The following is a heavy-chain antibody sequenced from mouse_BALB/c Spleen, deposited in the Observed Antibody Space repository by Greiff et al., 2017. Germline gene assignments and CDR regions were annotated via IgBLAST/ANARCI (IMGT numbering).Heavy chain of an antibody. Sequence: VQLQQPGAELVKPGASVKLSCKASGYTFTSYWMHWVKQRPGQGLEWIGEINPSNGRTNYTEKFKSKATLTVDKSSSTAYMQLSSLTSEDSAVYYCARDYDGFAYWGQGTLVTVSA. V-gene: IGHV1S81*02. CDR1: GYTFTSYW. CDR3: ARDYDGFAY. CDR2: INPSNGRT. D-gene: IGHD2-4*01. J-gene: IGHJ3*01.